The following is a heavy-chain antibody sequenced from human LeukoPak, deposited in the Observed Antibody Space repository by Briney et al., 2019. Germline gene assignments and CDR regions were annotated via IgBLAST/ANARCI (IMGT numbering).Heavy chain of an antibody. D-gene: IGHD4-17*01. CDR1: GFTFSSYG. J-gene: IGHJ4*02. CDR3: ARGNGDYGTTIDY. V-gene: IGHV3-33*08. CDR2: IWYDGSNK. Sequence: PGGSLRLSCAASGFTFSSYGMHWVRQAPGKGLEWVAVIWYDGSNKYYADSVKGRFTISRDNSKNTLYLQMNSLRAEDTAVYYCARGNGDYGTTIDYWGQGTLVTVSS.